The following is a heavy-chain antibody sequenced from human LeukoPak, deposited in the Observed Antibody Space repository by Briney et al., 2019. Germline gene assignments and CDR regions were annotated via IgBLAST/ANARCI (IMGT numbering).Heavy chain of an antibody. CDR2: IYPSGST. CDR3: SRSSDAYKGGVD. J-gene: IGHJ4*02. V-gene: IGHV4-34*01. Sequence: SETLSLTCAVYGGPLSGYYCTWLPQPPGKGLEWIGEIYPSGSTHYNPSLKSRITILLDTSKNQFSLNLSSVTAADTAIDYCSRSSDAYKGGVDWGQGTLVTVSS. D-gene: IGHD5-24*01. CDR1: GGPLSGYY.